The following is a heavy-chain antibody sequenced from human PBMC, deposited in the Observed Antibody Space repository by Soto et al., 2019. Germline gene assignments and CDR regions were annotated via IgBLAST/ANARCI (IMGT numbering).Heavy chain of an antibody. Sequence: EVQLLDSGGGLVQPGGSLRLSCAASGFTFSSYGMSWVRQAPGKGLEWVSAVSSSGGTTNYAGSVKGRFTISRDNSKNTLYLQMNSRRAEDTAVYYCAKVSRGVVVSGAMYWGQGTLVTVSS. CDR1: GFTFSSYG. D-gene: IGHD2-2*01. CDR2: VSSSGGTT. V-gene: IGHV3-23*01. J-gene: IGHJ4*01. CDR3: AKVSRGVVVSGAMY.